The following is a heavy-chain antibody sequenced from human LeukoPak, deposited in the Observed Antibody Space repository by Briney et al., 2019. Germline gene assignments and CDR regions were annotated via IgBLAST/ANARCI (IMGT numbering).Heavy chain of an antibody. CDR3: ARGTYYDSSGYSPSPYYFDY. V-gene: IGHV3-7*04. J-gene: IGHJ4*02. CDR1: GFTFSSYW. Sequence: GGSLRLSCAASGFTFSSYWMSWVRQAPGKGLEWVANIKQDGSEKYYVDSVKGRFTISRDNAKNSLYLQMNSLRAEDTAVYYCARGTYYDSSGYSPSPYYFDYWGQGTLVTVSS. D-gene: IGHD3-22*01. CDR2: IKQDGSEK.